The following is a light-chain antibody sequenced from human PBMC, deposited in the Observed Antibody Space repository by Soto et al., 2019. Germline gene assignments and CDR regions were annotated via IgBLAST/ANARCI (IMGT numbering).Light chain of an antibody. V-gene: IGKV1-39*01. J-gene: IGKJ5*01. Sequence: DIQMTQSPPSLSASVGDRVAINCRASQSIGTSLNWYQQKPGTAPKLLIYAASSLQSGVPSRFSGGGSGTDFTLTISSLQPEDFATYYCQQSYSIPLTFGQGTRLEIK. CDR2: AAS. CDR3: QQSYSIPLT. CDR1: QSIGTS.